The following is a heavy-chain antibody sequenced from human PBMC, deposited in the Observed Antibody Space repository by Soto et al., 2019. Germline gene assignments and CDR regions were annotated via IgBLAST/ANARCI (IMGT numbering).Heavy chain of an antibody. D-gene: IGHD1-26*01. CDR2: IIPIFGTA. V-gene: IGHV1-69*13. J-gene: IGHJ6*02. Sequence: GASVKVSCKASGGTFSSYAISWVRQAPGQGLEWMGGIIPIFGTANYAQKFQGRVTITADESTSTAYMELSSLRSEDTAVYYCASRATPRATSGYYGMDVWGQGTTVTVSS. CDR3: ASRATPRATSGYYGMDV. CDR1: GGTFSSYA.